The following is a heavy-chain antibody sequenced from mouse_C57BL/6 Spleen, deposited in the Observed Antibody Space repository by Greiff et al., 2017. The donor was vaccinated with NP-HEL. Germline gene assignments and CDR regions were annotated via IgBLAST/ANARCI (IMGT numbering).Heavy chain of an antibody. J-gene: IGHJ1*03. Sequence: EVHLVESGGGLVQPGGSLKLSCAASGFTFSDYYMYWVRQTPEKRLEWVAYISNGGGSTYYPDTVKGRFTISRDNAKNTLYLQMSRLKSEDTAMYYCASITTVVAGDWYFDVWGTGTTVTVSS. CDR2: ISNGGGST. D-gene: IGHD1-1*01. CDR1: GFTFSDYY. CDR3: ASITTVVAGDWYFDV. V-gene: IGHV5-12*01.